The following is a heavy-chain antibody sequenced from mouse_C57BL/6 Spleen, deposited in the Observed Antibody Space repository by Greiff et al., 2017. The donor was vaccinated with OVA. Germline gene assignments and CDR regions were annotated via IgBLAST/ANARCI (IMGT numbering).Heavy chain of an antibody. D-gene: IGHD1-1*02. Sequence: EVKLVESGPELVKPGASVKIPCKASGYTFTDYNMDWVKQSHGKSLEWIGDINPNNGGTIYNQKFKGKATLTVDKSSSTAYMELRSLTSEDTAVYYCARDYQRAMDYWGQGTSVTVSS. CDR1: GYTFTDYN. V-gene: IGHV1-18*01. CDR3: ARDYQRAMDY. J-gene: IGHJ4*01. CDR2: INPNNGGT.